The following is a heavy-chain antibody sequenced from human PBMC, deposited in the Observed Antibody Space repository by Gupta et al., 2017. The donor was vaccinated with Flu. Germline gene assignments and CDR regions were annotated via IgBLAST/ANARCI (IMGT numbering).Heavy chain of an antibody. V-gene: IGHV1-69*06. D-gene: IGHD2-15*01. Sequence: QVQLVQSGAEVKKPGSSVKVSCKASGGDFSNYAISWVRQAPGQGLEWMGGIIPVFGTPNYAQKFQGRVTITADKSTTTAYMELSSLRAEDTAVYYCARDHHSGGSYYYYYHGMDVWGPGTTVTVS. J-gene: IGHJ6*02. CDR2: IIPVFGTP. CDR3: ARDHHSGGSYYYYYHGMDV. CDR1: GGDFSNYA.